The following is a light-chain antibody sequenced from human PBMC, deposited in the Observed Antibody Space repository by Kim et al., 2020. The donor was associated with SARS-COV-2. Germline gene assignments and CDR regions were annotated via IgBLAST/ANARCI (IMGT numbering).Light chain of an antibody. Sequence: EIVLTQSPGTLPLSPGERATLSCRASQSLSTYYLAWYQQKPGQAPRLLVFGASSRATGIPDRFSGSGSGTDFTLTISRLEPEDSAVYYCQQFGSAPRTFGQGTKVDIK. J-gene: IGKJ1*01. CDR2: GAS. V-gene: IGKV3-20*01. CDR1: QSLSTYY. CDR3: QQFGSAPRT.